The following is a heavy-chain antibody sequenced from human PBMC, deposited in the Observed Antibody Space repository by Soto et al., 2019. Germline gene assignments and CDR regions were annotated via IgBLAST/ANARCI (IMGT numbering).Heavy chain of an antibody. CDR3: ARARGYDILTGYYLGPYFDY. CDR1: GDSISNYY. J-gene: IGHJ4*02. D-gene: IGHD3-9*01. Sequence: SETLSLTCIVSGDSISNYYWSWIRQPPGRELDWIGYIYYSGSTNYNPSLKSRVTISVDTSKNQFSLKLSSVTAADTAVYYCARARGYDILTGYYLGPYFDYWGQGTLVTVSS. CDR2: IYYSGST. V-gene: IGHV4-59*01.